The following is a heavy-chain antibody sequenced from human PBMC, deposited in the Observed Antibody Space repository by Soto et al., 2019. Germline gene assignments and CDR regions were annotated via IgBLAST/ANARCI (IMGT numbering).Heavy chain of an antibody. J-gene: IGHJ1*01. CDR1: GFTFSSYS. Sequence: PGGSLRLSCAASGFTFSSYSMNWVRQAPGKGLEWVSYISSSSSTIYYADSVKGRFTISRDNAKNSLYLQMNSLRAEDTAVYYCARAARYCSGGSCYTFQHWGQGTLVTVSS. CDR3: ARAARYCSGGSCYTFQH. V-gene: IGHV3-48*01. D-gene: IGHD2-15*01. CDR2: ISSSSSTI.